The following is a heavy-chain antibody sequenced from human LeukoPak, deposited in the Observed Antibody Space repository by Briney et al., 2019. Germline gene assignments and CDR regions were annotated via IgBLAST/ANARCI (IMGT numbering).Heavy chain of an antibody. J-gene: IGHJ6*03. Sequence: SETLSLTCAVYGGSFSGYYWSWIRQPPGKGLEWIGEINHSGSTNYNPSLKSRVTISVDTSKNQFSLKLSSVTAADTAVYYCARSGLAAAGTPYYYYYYMDVWGKGTTVTVSS. CDR1: GGSFSGYY. D-gene: IGHD6-13*01. CDR3: ARSGLAAAGTPYYYYYYMDV. V-gene: IGHV4-34*01. CDR2: INHSGST.